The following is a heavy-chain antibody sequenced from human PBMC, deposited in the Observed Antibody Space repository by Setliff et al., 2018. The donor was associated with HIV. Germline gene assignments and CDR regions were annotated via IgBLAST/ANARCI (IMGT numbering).Heavy chain of an antibody. CDR2: ISDSGSSQ. CDR1: GFPFSDYY. J-gene: IGHJ6*03. Sequence: GGSLRLSCAASGFPFSDYYMSWIRQSPGKGLEWVSYISDSGSSQSYADSVKGRFTISRDNAKNSLYLKVNSLRAEDTAFYYCAKLVVGFSGSSAYMDVWGKGTTVTVSS. CDR3: AKLVVGFSGSSAYMDV. V-gene: IGHV3-11*01. D-gene: IGHD1-26*01.